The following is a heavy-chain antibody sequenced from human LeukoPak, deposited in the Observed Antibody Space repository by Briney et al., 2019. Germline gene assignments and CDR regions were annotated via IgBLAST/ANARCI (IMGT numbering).Heavy chain of an antibody. CDR3: VKSDSSGHYYLRRFDY. D-gene: IGHD3-22*01. V-gene: IGHV3-23*01. Sequence: GGSLRLSCAASGFTFSSFAMTWVRQAPGKGLEWVSGISVAGSTILYADSVKGRFTISRDNSKNTLYLQMDSLRAEDTAVYYCVKSDSSGHYYLRRFDYWSQGTLVTVSS. CDR1: GFTFSSFA. CDR2: ISVAGSTI. J-gene: IGHJ4*02.